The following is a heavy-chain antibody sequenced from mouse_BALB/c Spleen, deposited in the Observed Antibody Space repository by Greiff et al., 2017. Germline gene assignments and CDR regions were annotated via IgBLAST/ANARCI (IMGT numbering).Heavy chain of an antibody. V-gene: IGHV1S81*02. CDR3: ARSLLGDFDY. D-gene: IGHD2-12*01. CDR1: GYTFTSYW. Sequence: QVHVKQPGAELVKPGASVKLSCKASGYTFTSYWMHWVKQRPGQGLEWIGEINPSNGRTNYNEKFKSKATLTVDKSSSTAYMQLSSLTSEDSAVYYCARSLLGDFDYWGQGTTLTVSS. CDR2: INPSNGRT. J-gene: IGHJ2*01.